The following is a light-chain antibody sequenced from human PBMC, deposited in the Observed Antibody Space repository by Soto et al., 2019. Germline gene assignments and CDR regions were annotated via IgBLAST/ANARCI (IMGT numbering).Light chain of an antibody. CDR3: SSYRSSGTLI. Sequence: QSVLTQPASVSGSPGQSITISCTGTSSDVGGYNYVSWYQQHPGKAPKLMIYGVSNRPSGVSNRFSGSKSGNTASLTISGLQTEDEADYYCSSYRSSGTLIFGGGTKLTVL. J-gene: IGLJ2*01. CDR1: SSDVGGYNY. CDR2: GVS. V-gene: IGLV2-14*01.